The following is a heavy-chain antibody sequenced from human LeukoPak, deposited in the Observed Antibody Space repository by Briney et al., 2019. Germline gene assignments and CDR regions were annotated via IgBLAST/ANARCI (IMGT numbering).Heavy chain of an antibody. CDR1: GFTFSNAW. V-gene: IGHV3-15*01. J-gene: IGHJ6*02. CDR3: TEMTTSTRYYYYAMDV. Sequence: GGSLRLSCAASGFTFSNAWMSWVRQAPGEGLEWVGRIKSKTDGGTTDYAAPVKGRFTISRDDSKNTLYLQMNSLKTEDTAVYYCTEMTTSTRYYYYAMDVWGQGTTVTVSS. D-gene: IGHD5-24*01. CDR2: IKSKTDGGTT.